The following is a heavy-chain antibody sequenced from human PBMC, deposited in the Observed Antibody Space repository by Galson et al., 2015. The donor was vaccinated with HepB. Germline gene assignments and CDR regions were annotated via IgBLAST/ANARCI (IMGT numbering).Heavy chain of an antibody. J-gene: IGHJ4*02. CDR1: GFTFGDYP. CDR2: IRSKAYGGTR. V-gene: IGHV3-49*03. D-gene: IGHD1-26*01. Sequence: SLRLSCAASGFTFGDYPMSWSRQAPGKGLEWVGFIRSKAYGGTREYAASVKGRFTISRDDSNSIAYLQMNNLKTEDTAVYYCSRGREWELPYWGQGTLVTVSS. CDR3: SRGREWELPY.